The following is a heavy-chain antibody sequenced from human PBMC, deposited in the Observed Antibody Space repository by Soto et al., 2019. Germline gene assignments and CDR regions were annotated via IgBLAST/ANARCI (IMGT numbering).Heavy chain of an antibody. Sequence: GLSLRLSCAASGFTVSSNYMNWVRQAPGKGLEWVSVIYSDDRTYYADSVKGRFTISRYNSKNTVYLQLNSLRAEDTAVYYCTRERFLEWLVGVRFWAFDNWGQGTMGTVSS. CDR2: IYSDDRT. D-gene: IGHD3-3*01. CDR1: GFTVSSNY. J-gene: IGHJ3*02. CDR3: TRERFLEWLVGVRFWAFDN. V-gene: IGHV3-53*01.